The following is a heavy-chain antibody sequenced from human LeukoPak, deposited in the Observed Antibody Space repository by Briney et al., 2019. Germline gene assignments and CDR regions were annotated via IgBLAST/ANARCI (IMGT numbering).Heavy chain of an antibody. J-gene: IGHJ5*02. Sequence: GASVTVSCKASGYTFTGYYMHWLRQAPGQGLEWMGWINPNSGGTNYAQKFQGRVTMTRDTSISTAYMELSRLRSDDTAVYYCARDVGYYYDYVWGSYRYRSETEEQSINWFDPWGQGTLVTVSS. D-gene: IGHD3-16*02. V-gene: IGHV1-2*02. CDR3: ARDVGYYYDYVWGSYRYRSETEEQSINWFDP. CDR1: GYTFTGYY. CDR2: INPNSGGT.